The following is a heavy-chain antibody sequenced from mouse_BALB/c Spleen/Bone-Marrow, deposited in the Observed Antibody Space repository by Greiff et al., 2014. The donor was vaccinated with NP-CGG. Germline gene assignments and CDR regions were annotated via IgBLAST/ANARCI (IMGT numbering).Heavy chain of an antibody. CDR3: FCYYYGIRSSAY. J-gene: IGHJ3*01. D-gene: IGHD1-1*01. CDR1: GFNIKDTY. V-gene: IGHV14-3*02. Sequence: EVQLQQSGAELVKPGAAVKLSCTGSGFNIKDTYMHWVKQRPEQGLEWIGRIDPANGNTKYDPKFQGKATITADTSSNTAYLQFSSLTSEDTSVYYCFCYYYGIRSSAYWGQGPLVTVSA. CDR2: IDPANGNT.